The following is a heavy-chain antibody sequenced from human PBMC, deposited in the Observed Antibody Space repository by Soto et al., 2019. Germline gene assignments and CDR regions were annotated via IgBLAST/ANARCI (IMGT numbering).Heavy chain of an antibody. CDR2: INAGNGNT. V-gene: IGHV1-3*01. D-gene: IGHD3-3*01. Sequence: GASVKVSCKASGYTFTSYAMHWVRQAPGQRLEWMGWINAGNGNTKYSQKFQGRVTITRDTSASTAYMELSSLRSEDTAVYYCARGNFSPPQVLKDPFDPWGQGTLVTVSS. CDR1: GYTFTSYA. J-gene: IGHJ5*02. CDR3: ARGNFSPPQVLKDPFDP.